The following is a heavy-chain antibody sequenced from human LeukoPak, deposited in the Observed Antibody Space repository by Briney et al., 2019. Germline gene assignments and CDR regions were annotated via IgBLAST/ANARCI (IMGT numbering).Heavy chain of an antibody. V-gene: IGHV3-74*01. CDR2: IKTDGSDT. D-gene: IGHD2-2*01. CDR3: ARAEMQVGSCTSTNCLFDH. Sequence: GGSLRLSCAPSGFTFSSYWMHSVRHVPGQGLLWVSRIKTDGSDTTYADSVKGRFTISRDKARNTLFLQMNSLTVEDTAVYYCARAEMQVGSCTSTNCLFDHWGQGTLVTVSS. J-gene: IGHJ4*02. CDR1: GFTFSSYW.